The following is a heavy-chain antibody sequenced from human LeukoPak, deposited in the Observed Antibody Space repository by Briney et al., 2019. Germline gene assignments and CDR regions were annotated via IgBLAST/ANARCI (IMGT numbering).Heavy chain of an antibody. CDR2: ISAYNGNT. CDR3: ARDLASYQLRPFYGMDV. D-gene: IGHD2-2*01. J-gene: IGHJ6*02. V-gene: IGHV1-18*01. CDR1: GYTFTSYG. Sequence: GASVKVSCKASGYTFTSYGISWVRQAPGQGLEWMGWISAYNGNTNYAQKLQGGVTMTTDTSTSTAYMELRSLRSDDTAVYYCARDLASYQLRPFYGMDVWGQGTTVTVSS.